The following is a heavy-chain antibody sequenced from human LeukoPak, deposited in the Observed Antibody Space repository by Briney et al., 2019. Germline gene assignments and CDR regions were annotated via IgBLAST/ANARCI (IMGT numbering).Heavy chain of an antibody. CDR3: ARFNEDYGGSLGY. CDR2: INPNSGGT. Sequence: ASVKVSCKASGYTFTGYYMHWVRQAPGQGLEWMGWINPNSGGTNYAQKFQGRVTMTRDTSISTAYMELSRLRSDDTAVYYCARFNEDYGGSLGYWGQGTLVTVSS. J-gene: IGHJ4*02. D-gene: IGHD4-17*01. CDR1: GYTFTGYY. V-gene: IGHV1-2*02.